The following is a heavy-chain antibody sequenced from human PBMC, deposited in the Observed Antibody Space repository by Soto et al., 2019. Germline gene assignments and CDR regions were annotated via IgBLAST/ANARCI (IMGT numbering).Heavy chain of an antibody. V-gene: IGHV1-18*01. J-gene: IGHJ4*02. CDR3: VRVDTAMVTASY. Sequence: ASVKVSCKASGYTFTSYGISWVRQAPGQGLEWMGWISAYNGNTNYPQKLQGRVTMTTDTSTSTAYMELRSLRSDDTAVYYCVRVDTAMVTASYWGQGTLVTVSS. CDR2: ISAYNGNT. CDR1: GYTFTSYG. D-gene: IGHD5-18*01.